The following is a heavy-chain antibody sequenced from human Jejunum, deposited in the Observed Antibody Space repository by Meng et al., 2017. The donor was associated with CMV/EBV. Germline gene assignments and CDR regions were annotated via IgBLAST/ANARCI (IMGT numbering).Heavy chain of an antibody. J-gene: IGHJ5*02. CDR1: AGPSSGYY. CDR3: ARESGSYYWFDP. D-gene: IGHD1-26*01. V-gene: IGHV4-4*07. CDR2: IYTSGST. Sequence: QVLLQESGPGLVKSSATLSLSCFVSAGPSSGYYWSWIRQPAGKGLEWIGRIYTSGSTHYNPSLKSRLTMSVDLAKNQISLKLSSVTAADTAVYYCARESGSYYWFDPWGQGTLVTVSS.